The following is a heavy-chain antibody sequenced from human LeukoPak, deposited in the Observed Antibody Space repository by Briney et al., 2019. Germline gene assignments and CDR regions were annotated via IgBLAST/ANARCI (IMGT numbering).Heavy chain of an antibody. CDR3: ATMSGSPYYMGV. J-gene: IGHJ6*03. Sequence: SETLSLTCTLSGGSITSGTYYWTWIRQHPGTGLERIGYIYSSATTYYNPSLKSRATISVDTSQNQFSLKLTSVTAADTAVYYCATMSGSPYYMGVWGNGTTVTVSS. CDR2: IYSSATT. D-gene: IGHD2-15*01. V-gene: IGHV4-31*03. CDR1: GGSITSGTYY.